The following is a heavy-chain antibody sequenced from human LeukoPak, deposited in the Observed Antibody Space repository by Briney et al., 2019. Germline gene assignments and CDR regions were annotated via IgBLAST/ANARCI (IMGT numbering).Heavy chain of an antibody. Sequence: ASIKVSCKVSGHRLSEVSMQWVRQAPGKGLECLGGFDPEEAKTVYAQKFQGRVTMTEDSSTDTAYLELTSLRSDDTAVYYCATRSGDFWSGFVDWGQGTLFTVSS. CDR2: FDPEEAKT. CDR1: GHRLSEVS. V-gene: IGHV1-24*01. J-gene: IGHJ1*01. D-gene: IGHD3-3*01. CDR3: ATRSGDFWSGFVD.